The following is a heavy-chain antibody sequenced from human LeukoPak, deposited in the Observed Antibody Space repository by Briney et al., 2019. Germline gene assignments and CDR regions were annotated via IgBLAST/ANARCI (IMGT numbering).Heavy chain of an antibody. CDR2: IAHDESAT. D-gene: IGHD2-21*01. J-gene: IGHJ4*02. V-gene: IGHV3-30*04. CDR1: GFNFGGYA. Sequence: GGSLRLSCAASGFNFGGYAMHWVRQTPGQGLDWLGSIAHDESATYYADSVKGRVTVSRDNSERTLFLEMSSLKLEVTAIYYCARLGLGVVHTAPNFDYWGQGILVTVSS. CDR3: ARLGLGVVHTAPNFDY.